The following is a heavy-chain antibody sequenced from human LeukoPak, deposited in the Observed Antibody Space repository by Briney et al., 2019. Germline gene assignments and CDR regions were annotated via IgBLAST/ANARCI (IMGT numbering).Heavy chain of an antibody. J-gene: IGHJ4*02. CDR1: GFTFTTYD. CDR2: IIGSGGST. CDR3: AKGTYYYDSSGYYGGYYFDY. V-gene: IGHV3-23*01. Sequence: GGSLRLSCAASGFTFTTYDMSWVRQAPGKGLEWVSAIIGSGGSTYYADSVKGRFTISRDNSKNTLYLQMNSLRAEATAVYYCAKGTYYYDSSGYYGGYYFDYWGQGTLVTVSS. D-gene: IGHD3-22*01.